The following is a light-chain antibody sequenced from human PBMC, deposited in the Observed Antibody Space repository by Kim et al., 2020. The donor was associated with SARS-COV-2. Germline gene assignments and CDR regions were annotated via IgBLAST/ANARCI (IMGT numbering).Light chain of an antibody. CDR1: QDISNY. Sequence: SASVGDRVTITCQASQDISNYFTWYQQKPGKAPKLLIYDASNLETGVPSRFSGSGSGTDFTFTISSLQPEDIATYYCQQYDNLPYTFGQGTKLEI. CDR3: QQYDNLPYT. V-gene: IGKV1-33*01. CDR2: DAS. J-gene: IGKJ2*01.